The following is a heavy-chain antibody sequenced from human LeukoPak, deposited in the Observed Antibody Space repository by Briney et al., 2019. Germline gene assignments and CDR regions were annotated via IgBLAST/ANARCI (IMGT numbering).Heavy chain of an antibody. D-gene: IGHD1-7*01. V-gene: IGHV3-7*01. CDR3: ADLGTSD. J-gene: IGHJ4*02. CDR1: GFRFSSQW. CDR2: INSDGSAK. Sequence: GGSLRLSCAVSGFRFSSQWMTWVRQAPGTGLEWVATINSDGSAKYHVDSVKGRFTISRDNAKNLVYLQMSILRAEDTAEYYCADLGTSDCGQGTLVTVSS.